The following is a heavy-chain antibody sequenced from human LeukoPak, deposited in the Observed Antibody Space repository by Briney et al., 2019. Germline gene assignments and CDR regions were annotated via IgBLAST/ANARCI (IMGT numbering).Heavy chain of an antibody. J-gene: IGHJ6*02. D-gene: IGHD1-26*01. CDR3: AKDSSRIVGATASLYYYYYGMDV. V-gene: IGHV3-30*18. CDR2: ISYDGSNK. CDR1: GFTFSSYG. Sequence: GGPLRLSCAASGFTFSSYGMHWVRQAPGKGLEWVAVISYDGSNKYYADSVKGRFTISRDNSKNTLYLQMNSLRAEDTAVYYCAKDSSRIVGATASLYYYYYGMDVWGQGTTVTVSS.